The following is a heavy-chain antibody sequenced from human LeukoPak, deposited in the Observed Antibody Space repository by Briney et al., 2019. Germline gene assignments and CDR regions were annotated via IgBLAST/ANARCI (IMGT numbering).Heavy chain of an antibody. CDR1: GFTFSPYW. Sequence: GGSLRLSCEASGFTFSPYWMHWVRQAPGKGLMWVSRIDSDGSSTGYADSVRGRFTISRDNARNKLYLQMNSLRADDTAVYYCARDPSSWNGYFDSWGQGSLVTVSS. CDR2: IDSDGSST. J-gene: IGHJ4*02. V-gene: IGHV3-74*01. D-gene: IGHD6-13*01. CDR3: ARDPSSWNGYFDS.